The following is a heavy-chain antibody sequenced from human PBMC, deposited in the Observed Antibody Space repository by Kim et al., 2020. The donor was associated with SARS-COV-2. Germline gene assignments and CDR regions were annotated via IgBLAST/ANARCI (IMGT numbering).Heavy chain of an antibody. CDR2: IKSKTDGGTS. D-gene: IGHD2-2*01. J-gene: IGHJ4*02. Sequence: GGSLRLSCAVSGIPFSNAWFNWVRQSPGKGLEWVGRIKSKTDGGTSDLAAPVKCRFAISRDDSENTLYLLMNNVKTDDSAGYYCATVSMRWGQGTLVTVSS. CDR3: ATVSMR. V-gene: IGHV3-15*01. CDR1: GIPFSNAW.